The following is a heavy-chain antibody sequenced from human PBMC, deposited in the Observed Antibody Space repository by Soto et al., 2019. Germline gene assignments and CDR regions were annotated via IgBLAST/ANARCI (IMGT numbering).Heavy chain of an antibody. D-gene: IGHD3-9*01. CDR3: VKDKKYDILSAWDALDI. Sequence: GGSLRLSCAASGFTFSSYSMNWVRQAPGKGLEWVSSISSSSSYIYYADPVKGRFTISRDNSKNTLHLQMNNLRAEDTATYYCVKDKKYDILSAWDALDIWGHGTLVTVSS. J-gene: IGHJ3*02. V-gene: IGHV3-21*04. CDR1: GFTFSSYS. CDR2: ISSSSSYI.